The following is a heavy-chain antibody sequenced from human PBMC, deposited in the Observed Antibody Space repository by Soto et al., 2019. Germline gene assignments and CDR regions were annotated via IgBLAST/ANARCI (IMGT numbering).Heavy chain of an antibody. CDR2: IIPIFGTA. V-gene: IGHV1-69*13. CDR1: GGTFSSYA. D-gene: IGHD3-22*01. Sequence: ASVKVSCKASGGTFSSYAISWVRQAPGQGLEWMGGIIPIFGTANYAQKFQGRVTITADESKNQFSLKLSSVTAADTAVYYCARLGGYYQAFDYWGQGTLVTVSS. CDR3: ARLGGYYQAFDY. J-gene: IGHJ4*02.